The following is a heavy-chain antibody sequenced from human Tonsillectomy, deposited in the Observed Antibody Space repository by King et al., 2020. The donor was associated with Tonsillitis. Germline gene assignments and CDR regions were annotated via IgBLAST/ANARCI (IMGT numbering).Heavy chain of an antibody. CDR3: ARGGYDAVFMDTENWFDP. CDR1: GFTFSSYS. CDR2: ISSSSSYI. J-gene: IGHJ5*02. D-gene: IGHD5-18*01. V-gene: IGHV3-21*01. Sequence: VQLAESGGGLVKPGGSLRLSCAASGFTFSSYSMNWVRQAPGKGLEWVSSISSSSSYIYYADSVKGRFTISRDNAKNSLYLQMNSLRAEDTAVYYCARGGYDAVFMDTENWFDPWGQGTLVTVSS.